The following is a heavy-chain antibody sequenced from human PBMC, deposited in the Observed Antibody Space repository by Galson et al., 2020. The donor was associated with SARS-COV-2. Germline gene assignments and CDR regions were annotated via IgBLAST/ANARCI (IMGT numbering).Heavy chain of an antibody. D-gene: IGHD4-17*01. CDR1: GFTFSSYG. CDR2: IRYDGSNK. Sequence: GGSLRLSCAASGFTFSSYGMHWVRQAPGKGLEWVAFIRYDGSNKYYADSVKGRFTISRDNSKNTLYLQMNSLRAEDTAVYYCAKDDYGDYVALDCWGQGTLVTVSS. J-gene: IGHJ4*02. V-gene: IGHV3-30*02. CDR3: AKDDYGDYVALDC.